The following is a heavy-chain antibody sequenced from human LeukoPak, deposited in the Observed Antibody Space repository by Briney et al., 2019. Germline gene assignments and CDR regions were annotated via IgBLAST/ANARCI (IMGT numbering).Heavy chain of an antibody. D-gene: IGHD2-2*01. Sequence: GGSLRLSCAASGFTFTTYWMHWIRQVPGKGLVWVARIKGDGSSTRHADSMKGRFTISRDNAKNTLYLQMNSLRDEDTAVYYCVREGLECSGSSCQRAAFDYWGQGTLVTVSS. V-gene: IGHV3-74*01. CDR3: VREGLECSGSSCQRAAFDY. J-gene: IGHJ4*02. CDR1: GFTFTTYW. CDR2: IKGDGSST.